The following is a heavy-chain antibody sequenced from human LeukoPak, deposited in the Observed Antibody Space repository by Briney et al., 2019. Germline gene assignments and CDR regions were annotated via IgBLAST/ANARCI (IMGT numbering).Heavy chain of an antibody. CDR3: TGNYYGSGSYADFDY. J-gene: IGHJ4*02. Sequence: GGSLRLSCAASGFTYSVSALHWVRQASGKGLEWVVRIRSTANGYATAYAASVKGRFTSSRDDSKNTAYLQMDSLKTEDTAVYYCTGNYYGSGSYADFDYWGQGTLVTVSS. CDR2: IRSTANGYAT. CDR1: GFTYSVSA. V-gene: IGHV3-73*01. D-gene: IGHD3-10*01.